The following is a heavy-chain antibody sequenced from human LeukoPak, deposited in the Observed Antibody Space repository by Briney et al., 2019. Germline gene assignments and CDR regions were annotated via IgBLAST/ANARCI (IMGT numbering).Heavy chain of an antibody. CDR2: IYYSGST. D-gene: IGHD1-26*01. CDR1: GGSISSYY. J-gene: IGHJ3*02. CDR3: ARHGGPSYFYAFDI. V-gene: IGHV4-59*08. Sequence: SETLSLTCTVSGGSISSYYWSWIRQPPGKGLEWIGYIYYSGSTNYNPSLKSRVTISVDTSKNQFSLKLSSVTAADTAVYYCARHGGPSYFYAFDIWGQGTMVTVSS.